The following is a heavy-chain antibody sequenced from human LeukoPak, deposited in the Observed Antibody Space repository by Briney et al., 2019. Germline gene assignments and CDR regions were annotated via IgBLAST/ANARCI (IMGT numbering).Heavy chain of an antibody. CDR3: ARHSSSWYTSPIDL. CDR1: GDSFTSSRYF. J-gene: IGHJ2*01. D-gene: IGHD6-13*01. Sequence: KTSETLSLTCTVSGDSFTSSRYFWGWIRQPPGKGLEWIGSFYYSGSAYHNPSLKSRVTISLDTSKNHFSLKLTSVTAADTAVYYCARHSSSWYTSPIDLWGRGTLVTVSS. V-gene: IGHV4-39*07. CDR2: FYYSGSA.